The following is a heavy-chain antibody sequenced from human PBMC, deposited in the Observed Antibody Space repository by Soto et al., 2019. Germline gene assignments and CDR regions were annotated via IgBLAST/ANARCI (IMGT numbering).Heavy chain of an antibody. Sequence: ASVKVSCKASGYAFSHYGISWVRLAPGQGLEWMGWIGVYNGKTNYAQELQGRVTMTTDTSTSTAYMELRSLRSDDTAVYYCARDLDGSGSYYTDFWGQGTLVTVSS. V-gene: IGHV1-18*01. CDR1: GYAFSHYG. CDR2: IGVYNGKT. CDR3: ARDLDGSGSYYTDF. J-gene: IGHJ4*02. D-gene: IGHD3-10*01.